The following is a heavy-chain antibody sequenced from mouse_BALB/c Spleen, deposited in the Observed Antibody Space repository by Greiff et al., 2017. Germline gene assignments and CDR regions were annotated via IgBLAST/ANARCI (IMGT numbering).Heavy chain of an antibody. Sequence: QVQLKESGPGLVAPSQSLSITCTVSGFSLTGYGVNWVRQPPGKGLEWLGMIWGDGSTDYNSALKSRLSISKDNSKSQVFLKMNSLQTDDTARYYCARDPPYGNHRGFAYWGQGTLVTVSA. CDR2: IWGDGST. J-gene: IGHJ3*01. V-gene: IGHV2-6-7*01. CDR3: ARDPPYGNHRGFAY. D-gene: IGHD2-10*02. CDR1: GFSLTGYG.